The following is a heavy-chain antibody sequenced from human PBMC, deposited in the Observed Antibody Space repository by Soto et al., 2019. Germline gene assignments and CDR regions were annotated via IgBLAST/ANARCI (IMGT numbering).Heavy chain of an antibody. V-gene: IGHV3-30*18. J-gene: IGHJ5*02. CDR3: ANRRYGSGSYYLWFDP. CDR2: MSYDGSNK. Sequence: GGSLRLSCAASGFTFSSYGMHWVRQAPGKGLEWVAVMSYDGSNKYYADSVKGRFTISRDNSKNTLYLQMNSLRAEDTAVYYCANRRYGSGSYYLWFDPWGQGTLVTVSS. CDR1: GFTFSSYG. D-gene: IGHD3-10*01.